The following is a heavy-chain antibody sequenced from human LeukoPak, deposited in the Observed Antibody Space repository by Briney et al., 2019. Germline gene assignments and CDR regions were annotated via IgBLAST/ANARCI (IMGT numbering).Heavy chain of an antibody. V-gene: IGHV3-23*01. CDR3: AKVSGGDYEIYDAFDI. CDR2: ISGSGGST. J-gene: IGHJ3*02. Sequence: GGSLGLSCAASGFTFSSYAMSWVRQAPGKGLEWVSAISGSGGSTYYADSVKGRFTISRDNSKNTLYLQMNSLRAEDTAVYYCAKVSGGDYEIYDAFDIWGQGTMVTVSS. D-gene: IGHD4-17*01. CDR1: GFTFSSYA.